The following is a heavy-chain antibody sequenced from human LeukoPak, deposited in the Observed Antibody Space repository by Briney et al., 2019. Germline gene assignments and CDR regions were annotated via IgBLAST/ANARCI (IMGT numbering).Heavy chain of an antibody. Sequence: GGSLRLSCAASGFTFSSYEMDWVRQAPGKGLEWISYISAGGTIYYADSVRGRFTISRDSAKNSLYLQMHSLRAEDTAVYYCARDLSDYGATRFDFWGQGTLVTVSS. CDR1: GFTFSSYE. V-gene: IGHV3-48*03. CDR2: ISAGGTI. CDR3: ARDLSDYGATRFDF. J-gene: IGHJ4*02. D-gene: IGHD4/OR15-4a*01.